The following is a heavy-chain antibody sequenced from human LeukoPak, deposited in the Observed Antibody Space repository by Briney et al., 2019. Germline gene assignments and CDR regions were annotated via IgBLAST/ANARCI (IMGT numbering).Heavy chain of an antibody. CDR2: IDHSGST. Sequence: KPSETLSLTCAVYGGSFSGYYWSWIRQPPGKGLEWIGEIDHSGSTNYNPSLKSRVTISVDTSKNQFSLKLSSVTAADTAVYYCARLYSGSYFHWFDPWGQGTLVTVSS. D-gene: IGHD1-26*01. CDR3: ARLYSGSYFHWFDP. CDR1: GGSFSGYY. V-gene: IGHV4-34*01. J-gene: IGHJ5*02.